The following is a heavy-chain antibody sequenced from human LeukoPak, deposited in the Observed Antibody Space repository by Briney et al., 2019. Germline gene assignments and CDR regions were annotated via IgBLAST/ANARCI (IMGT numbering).Heavy chain of an antibody. CDR3: VRVARDGLHYYFDF. J-gene: IGHJ4*02. D-gene: IGHD5-24*01. V-gene: IGHV3-13*01. CDR2: IGSAGDT. Sequence: GSLRLSCATSGFTFSKYDMHWVRQGTGNGLEWVSAIGSAGDTYYSGSVRGRFTISSENARDSLYLQMNSLTAEDTAIYSCVRVARDGLHYYFDFWGRGTLVTVSS. CDR1: GFTFSKYD.